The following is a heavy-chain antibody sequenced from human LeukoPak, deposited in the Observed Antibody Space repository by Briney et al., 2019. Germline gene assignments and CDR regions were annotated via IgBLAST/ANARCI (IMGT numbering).Heavy chain of an antibody. CDR2: IRGIGGST. J-gene: IGHJ4*02. CDR3: AKDSFTYYYDSSGTAHGG. D-gene: IGHD3-22*01. CDR1: GFTFSSYA. V-gene: IGHV3-23*01. Sequence: GGSLRFSCAASGFTFSSYAMSWVRQAPGKGLNWVSAIRGIGGSTYYADSVKGRFTISRDNSKNTLYLQMNSLRAEDTAVYYCAKDSFTYYYDSSGTAHGGWGQGTLVTVSS.